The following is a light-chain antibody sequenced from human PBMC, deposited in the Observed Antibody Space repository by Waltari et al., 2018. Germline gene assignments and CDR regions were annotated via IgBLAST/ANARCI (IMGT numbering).Light chain of an antibody. CDR1: SRDVGGYKY. CDR3: SSSVGSNNLHVV. V-gene: IGLV2-8*01. CDR2: EVS. Sequence: QSALTQPPSASGSPGQSVTISCTGTSRDVGGYKYVSWYRQHPGKAPKLMIYEVSKRPSGVPDRFSGSKSGNTASLTVSGLQAEDEADYYCSSSVGSNNLHVVFGGGTKLTVL. J-gene: IGLJ2*01.